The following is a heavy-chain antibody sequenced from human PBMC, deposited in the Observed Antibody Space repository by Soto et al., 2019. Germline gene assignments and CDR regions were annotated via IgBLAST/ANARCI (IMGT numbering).Heavy chain of an antibody. J-gene: IGHJ5*02. V-gene: IGHV4-4*07. Sequence: SETLSLTCIVSGGSISEKYWNWVRQPPGKGLEWIGLIFANGHTDYNPSLKSRVTMSVDASKNQFSLRLTSMTAADTAVYYCVASLAASGRHWLDPWGRGTLVTVSS. CDR2: IFANGHT. D-gene: IGHD6-13*01. CDR3: VASLAASGRHWLDP. CDR1: GGSISEKY.